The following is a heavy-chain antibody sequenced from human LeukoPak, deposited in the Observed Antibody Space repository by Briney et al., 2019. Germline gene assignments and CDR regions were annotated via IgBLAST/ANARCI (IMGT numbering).Heavy chain of an antibody. Sequence: SQTLSLTCTVSGGSISSGGYYWNWIRQHPGKGLEWIGYIYYSGSTYYNPSLKSRVTISVDTSKNQFSLKLSSVTAADTAVYYCARNSQDLTYYYDSRGYYLTWGQGTLVTVSS. J-gene: IGHJ4*02. V-gene: IGHV4-31*03. CDR1: GGSISSGGYY. CDR3: ARNSQDLTYYYDSRGYYLT. CDR2: IYYSGST. D-gene: IGHD3-22*01.